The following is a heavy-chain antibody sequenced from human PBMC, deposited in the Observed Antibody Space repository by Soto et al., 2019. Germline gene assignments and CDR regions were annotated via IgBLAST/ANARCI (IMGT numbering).Heavy chain of an antibody. Sequence: PSGNLSLTCTVSGGSIRDYFWTWIRQPPGKGLEWIGYIYYSGRTNYNPSLKSRVSISVDTSKNHFSLQLRSVTAADTAVYYCARVCGDDFCDPGGFSYRGQRTPVIVSS. V-gene: IGHV4-59*13. CDR2: IYYSGRT. CDR3: ARVCGDDFCDPGGFSY. CDR1: GGSIRDYF. D-gene: IGHD2-21*02. J-gene: IGHJ4*02.